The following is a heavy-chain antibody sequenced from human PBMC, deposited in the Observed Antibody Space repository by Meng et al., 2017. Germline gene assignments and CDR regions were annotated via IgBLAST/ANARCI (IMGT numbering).Heavy chain of an antibody. J-gene: IGHJ4*02. V-gene: IGHV3-15*01. CDR3: ATGAAAADH. D-gene: IGHD6-13*01. Sequence: VAGVGSGVGWVKPGGSLRLTVVASGSRFTAAWVCWVRQAPGKGLEWVGRIKMNRDGGTIDYAARVQGRFTISRDESKNTLYLQMDSLITEDTAVYFCATGAAAADHWGQGTLVTVSS. CDR2: IKMNRDGGTI. CDR1: GSRFTAAW.